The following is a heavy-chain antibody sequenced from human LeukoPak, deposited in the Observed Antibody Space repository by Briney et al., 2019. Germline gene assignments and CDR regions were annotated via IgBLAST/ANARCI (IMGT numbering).Heavy chain of an antibody. CDR1: GYTFSNYG. CDR2: INAYNGNT. J-gene: IGHJ4*02. Sequence: ASVKVSCKASGYTFSNYGISWVRQAPGQGLEWVGWINAYNGNTNYAQKLQGRVTMTTDTSTSTAYMELRSLRSDDTAVYYCARVHFDILTGYSYFDYWGQGTLVTVSS. CDR3: ARVHFDILTGYSYFDY. V-gene: IGHV1-18*01. D-gene: IGHD3-9*01.